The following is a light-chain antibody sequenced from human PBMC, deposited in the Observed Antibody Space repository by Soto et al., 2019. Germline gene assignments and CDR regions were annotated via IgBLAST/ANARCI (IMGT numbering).Light chain of an antibody. V-gene: IGKV3-15*01. J-gene: IGKJ2*01. CDR2: GAS. Sequence: EIVMTQSPPTLSVSPGEIATLSCRASQNIGIDLVWYQQKPGQAPRLLIFGASTRPTGIPPRFSGSGSGTEFTLTISGLQSEDFVVYYCQQYNKWPRTFGQGTKVDIK. CDR1: QNIGID. CDR3: QQYNKWPRT.